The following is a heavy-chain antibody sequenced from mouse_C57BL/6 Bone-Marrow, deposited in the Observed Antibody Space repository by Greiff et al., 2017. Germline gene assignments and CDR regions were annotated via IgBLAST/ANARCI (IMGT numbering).Heavy chain of an antibody. CDR3: ARKDYGSDYFDY. CDR1: GYTFTDYN. Sequence: VQLQQSGPELVKPGASVKMSCKASGYTFTDYNMHWVKQSHGKSLEWIGYINPNNGGTSYNQKFKGKATLTVNKSSSTAYMELRSLTSEDSAVYYCARKDYGSDYFDYWGQGTTLTVSS. V-gene: IGHV1-22*01. D-gene: IGHD1-1*01. J-gene: IGHJ2*01. CDR2: INPNNGGT.